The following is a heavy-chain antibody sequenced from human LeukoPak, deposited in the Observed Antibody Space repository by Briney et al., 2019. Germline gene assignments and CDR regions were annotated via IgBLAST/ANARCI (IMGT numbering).Heavy chain of an antibody. CDR2: ISNTGSTT. J-gene: IGHJ4*02. Sequence: GGSLRLSCAASGFTFSDNYMTWIRQAPGKGLEWVSYISNTGSTTYYADPVKGRFTISRDNAKNSLCLQMNSLRAEDTAVYYCARARKGYYFDYWGQGTLVTVSS. V-gene: IGHV3-11*04. CDR3: ARARKGYYFDY. CDR1: GFTFSDNY. D-gene: IGHD1-14*01.